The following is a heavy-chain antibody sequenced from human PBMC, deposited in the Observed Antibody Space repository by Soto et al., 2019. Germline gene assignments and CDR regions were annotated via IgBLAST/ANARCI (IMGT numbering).Heavy chain of an antibody. D-gene: IGHD2-21*02. J-gene: IGHJ4*02. V-gene: IGHV3-23*01. Sequence: EVQLLESGGGLVQTGGSLRLSCAASGFTFSYFAMNWVRQAPGKGLEWVSAIIGSGASTYYAGSVKGRFTISIDNSNNTVYLQMNSLRVEDTGVYYCAKDSGAGGDNYWGQGTPVTVSS. CDR3: AKDSGAGGDNY. CDR1: GFTFSYFA. CDR2: IIGSGAST.